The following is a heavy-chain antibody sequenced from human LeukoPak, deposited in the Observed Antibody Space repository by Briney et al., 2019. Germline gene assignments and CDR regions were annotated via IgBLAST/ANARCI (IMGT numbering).Heavy chain of an antibody. CDR3: ARSFSSSWQPGVQNNWFDP. V-gene: IGHV3-74*01. J-gene: IGHJ5*02. D-gene: IGHD6-13*01. CDR2: INTDGSST. CDR1: GFTFSSYW. Sequence: GGSLRLSCAASGFTFSSYWMHWVRQAPGKGLVWVSRINTDGSSTSYADSVKGRFTISRDNAKNTLYLQMNSLRAEDTAVYYCARSFSSSWQPGVQNNWFDPWGQGTLVTVSS.